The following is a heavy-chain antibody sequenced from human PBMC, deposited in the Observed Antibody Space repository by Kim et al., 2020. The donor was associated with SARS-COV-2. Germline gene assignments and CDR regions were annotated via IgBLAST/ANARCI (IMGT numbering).Heavy chain of an antibody. CDR1: GFTFSSYS. CDR3: GREVGSTSYYYGMDV. D-gene: IGHD2-2*01. V-gene: IGHV3-21*01. Sequence: GGSLRLSCAASGFTFSSYSMHWVRQAPGKGLEWVSSISSSGSSIYYAYSEKRRFITTRNNAKNSLHQLMNSLRAENAAVYYCGREVGSTSYYYGMDVWG. J-gene: IGHJ6*02. CDR2: ISSSGSSI.